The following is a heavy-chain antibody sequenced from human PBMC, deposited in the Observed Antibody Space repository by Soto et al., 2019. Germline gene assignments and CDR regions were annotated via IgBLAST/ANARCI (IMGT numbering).Heavy chain of an antibody. J-gene: IGHJ5*02. Sequence: PSETLSLTCTVSGGTVSSGGYYWSWIRQPPGKGLEWIGYIYYSGRTNYNPSLKSRVTISVDTSKNQFSLKLSSVTAADTAVYYCARDHGDYVLNWFDPWGQGTLVTVSS. CDR1: GGTVSSGGYY. CDR2: IYYSGRT. V-gene: IGHV4-61*08. D-gene: IGHD4-17*01. CDR3: ARDHGDYVLNWFDP.